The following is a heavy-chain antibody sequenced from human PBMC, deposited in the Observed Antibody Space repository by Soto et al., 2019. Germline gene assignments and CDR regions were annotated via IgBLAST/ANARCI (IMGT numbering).Heavy chain of an antibody. J-gene: IGHJ6*02. D-gene: IGHD5-12*01. V-gene: IGHV3-30-3*01. CDR1: GFSFSRYS. Sequence: RLSCAASGFSFSRYSMSCVLQEPGKGLEWVAVITYDGGSTYYADSVKGRFTISRDNSKNTLYLQMNSLRAEDTAVYYCAREGSPWLRFIGYGMDVWGQGTTVTVSS. CDR3: AREGSPWLRFIGYGMDV. CDR2: ITYDGGST.